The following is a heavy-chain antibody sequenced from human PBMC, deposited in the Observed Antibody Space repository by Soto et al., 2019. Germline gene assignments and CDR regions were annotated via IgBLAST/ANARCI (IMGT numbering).Heavy chain of an antibody. J-gene: IGHJ4*02. D-gene: IGHD3-3*01. CDR2: IIPICVTA. CDR3: ARATSGAVRAYSQYEFWSGYRFDY. CDR1: GGTFSSYA. Sequence: QVQLVQSGAEVKKPGSSVQVSCKPSGGTFSSYAISWVRQAPGQGLEWMGGIIPICVTANYAQKFQGTVTISADEYTSKAYVEMSSLRSEDTAVYYCARATSGAVRAYSQYEFWSGYRFDYWGQGTLVTVSS. V-gene: IGHV1-69*01.